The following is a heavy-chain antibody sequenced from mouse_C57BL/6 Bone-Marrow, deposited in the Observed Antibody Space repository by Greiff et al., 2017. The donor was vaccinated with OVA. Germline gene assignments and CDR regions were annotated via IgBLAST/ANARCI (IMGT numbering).Heavy chain of an antibody. J-gene: IGHJ4*01. CDR3: ERKDDYDWGYYAMDY. CDR1: GYTFTSYW. CDR2: IDPSDSYT. Sequence: QVQLQQPGAELVMPGASVKLSCKASGYTFTSYWMHWVKQRPGQGLEWIGEIDPSDSYTNYNQKFKGKSTLTVDKSSSTAYMQLSSLTSEDSAVYYWERKDDYDWGYYAMDYWGQGTSVTVSS. V-gene: IGHV1-69*01. D-gene: IGHD2-4*01.